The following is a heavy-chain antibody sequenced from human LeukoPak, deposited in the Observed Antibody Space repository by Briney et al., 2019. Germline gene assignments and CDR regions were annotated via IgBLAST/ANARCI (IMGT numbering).Heavy chain of an antibody. D-gene: IGHD3-10*01. CDR3: ARDLSGSGKETHWFDP. V-gene: IGHV3-13*01. Sequence: GGSLRLSCAASGFTFSSYDMHWVRQATGKGLEWVSAIGTAGDTYYPGSVKGRFTISRENAKNSLYLQMNSLRAGDTAVYYCARDLSGSGKETHWFDPWGQGTPVTVSS. J-gene: IGHJ5*02. CDR1: GFTFSSYD. CDR2: IGTAGDT.